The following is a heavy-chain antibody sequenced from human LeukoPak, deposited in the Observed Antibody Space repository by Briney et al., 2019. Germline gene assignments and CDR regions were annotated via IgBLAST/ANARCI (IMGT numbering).Heavy chain of an antibody. D-gene: IGHD4-17*01. J-gene: IGHJ3*02. CDR3: AREDYGDYVGPDAFDI. V-gene: IGHV4-38-2*02. CDR1: GYSISSGYY. CDR2: IYHSGST. Sequence: PSETLSLTCTVSGYSISSGYYWGWIRQPPGKGLEWIGSIYHSGSTYYNPSLKSRVTISVDTSKNQFSLKLSSVTAADTAVYYCAREDYGDYVGPDAFDIWGQGTMVTVSS.